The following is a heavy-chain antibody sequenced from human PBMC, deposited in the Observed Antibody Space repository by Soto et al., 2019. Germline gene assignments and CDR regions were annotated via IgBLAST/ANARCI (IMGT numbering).Heavy chain of an antibody. V-gene: IGHV4-34*01. Sequence: PSETLSLTCAVYGGSFSGYYWSWIRQPPGKGLEWIGEINHSGSTNYNPSLKSRVTISVDTSKNQFSLKLSSVTAADTAVYYCARGTWRYYDSSGYYVFDYWGQVTLVTVSS. CDR3: ARGTWRYYDSSGYYVFDY. J-gene: IGHJ4*02. CDR1: GGSFSGYY. D-gene: IGHD3-22*01. CDR2: INHSGST.